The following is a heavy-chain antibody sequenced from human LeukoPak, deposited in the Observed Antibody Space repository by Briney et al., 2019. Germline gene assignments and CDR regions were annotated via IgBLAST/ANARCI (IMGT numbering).Heavy chain of an antibody. CDR2: IYSGGTT. D-gene: IGHD4-17*01. CDR1: GFSVSSNY. Sequence: GGSLRLSCAASGFSVSSNYMNWVRQAPGKGLEWVSIIYSGGTTYYADSVKGRFTISRDNSKNTLYLQMNSLRAEDTAVYYCARVLWNGDYPRFDYWGQGTLVTVSS. CDR3: ARVLWNGDYPRFDY. J-gene: IGHJ4*02. V-gene: IGHV3-53*01.